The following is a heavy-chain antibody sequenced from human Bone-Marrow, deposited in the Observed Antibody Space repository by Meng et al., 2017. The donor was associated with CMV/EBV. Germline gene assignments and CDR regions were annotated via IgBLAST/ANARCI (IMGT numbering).Heavy chain of an antibody. CDR2: INHSGST. V-gene: IGHV4-34*01. Sequence: ESLKISCAVYGGSFSGYYWSWIRQPPGKGLEWIGEINHSGSTNYNPSLKSRVTISVDTSKNQFSLKLSSVTAADTAVYYCAILYDFWSGYYRRSDYWGQGTLVTVSS. CDR1: GGSFSGYY. CDR3: AILYDFWSGYYRRSDY. D-gene: IGHD3-3*01. J-gene: IGHJ4*02.